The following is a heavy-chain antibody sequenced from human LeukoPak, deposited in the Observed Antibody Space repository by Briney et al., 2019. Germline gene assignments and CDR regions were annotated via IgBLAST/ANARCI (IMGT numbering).Heavy chain of an antibody. CDR2: IHPGDSDT. V-gene: IGHV5-51*01. CDR1: GYSFANNW. Sequence: GESLKISCKGSGYSFANNWIAWVRQMPGKGLEWMGIIHPGDSDTNYSPSFQGHVTISADKSISTAYLQWSSLKASDTAMYYCARQGTLGDYYGMDVWGQGTTVTVSS. J-gene: IGHJ6*02. CDR3: ARQGTLGDYYGMDV. D-gene: IGHD3-10*01.